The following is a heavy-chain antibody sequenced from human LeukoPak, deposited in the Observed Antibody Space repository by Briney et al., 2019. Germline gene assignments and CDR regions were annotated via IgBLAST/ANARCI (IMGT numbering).Heavy chain of an antibody. CDR1: GYTFTGYY. D-gene: IGHD1-26*01. J-gene: IGHJ4*02. CDR2: INPNSGGT. CDR3: ASRPPGSSYIAYFDY. V-gene: IGHV1-2*02. Sequence: GASVKVSCKASGYTFTGYYMHWVRQAPGQGLEWMGWINPNSGGTNYAQKFQGRVTMTRDTSISTAYMELSRLRSDDTAVYYCASRPPGSSYIAYFDYWGQGTLVTVSS.